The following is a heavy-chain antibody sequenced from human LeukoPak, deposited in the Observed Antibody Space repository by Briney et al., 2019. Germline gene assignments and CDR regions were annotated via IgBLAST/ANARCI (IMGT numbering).Heavy chain of an antibody. V-gene: IGHV1-24*01. CDR3: ATVMWGSGSHLLDY. CDR2: FDPEDGET. CDR1: GYTLTELS. D-gene: IGHD1-26*01. Sequence: ASVKVSCKVSGYTLTELSMHWVRQAPGKGLEWMGGFDPEDGETIYAQKFQDRVTMTEDTSTDTAYMELSSLRSEDTAVYYCATVMWGSGSHLLDYWGQGTLVTVSS. J-gene: IGHJ4*02.